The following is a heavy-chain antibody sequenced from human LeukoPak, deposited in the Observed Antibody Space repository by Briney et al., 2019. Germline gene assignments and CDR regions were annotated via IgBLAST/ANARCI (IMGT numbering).Heavy chain of an antibody. CDR3: ARAITMIVVRLPCNAFDI. D-gene: IGHD3-22*01. V-gene: IGHV1-2*02. CDR2: VNPNSGGT. J-gene: IGHJ3*02. Sequence: ASVNVSCKASGYTFTGYYMHWVRQAPGQGLEWMGWVNPNSGGTNYAQKFQGRVTMTRDTSISTAYMELSRLRSDDTAVYYCARAITMIVVRLPCNAFDIWGQGTMVTVSS. CDR1: GYTFTGYY.